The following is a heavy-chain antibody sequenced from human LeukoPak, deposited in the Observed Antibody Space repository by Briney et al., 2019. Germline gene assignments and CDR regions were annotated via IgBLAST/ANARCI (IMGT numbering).Heavy chain of an antibody. D-gene: IGHD4-17*01. CDR1: GYTFTSYD. Sequence: GASVKVSCKASGYTFTSYDINWVRQATGQGLEWMGWMNPNSGNTGYAQKFQGRVTMTRNTSISTAYMELSSLRSEDTAVYYCATLDYDETNPDDYWGQGTLVTVSS. V-gene: IGHV1-8*01. J-gene: IGHJ4*02. CDR3: ATLDYDETNPDDY. CDR2: MNPNSGNT.